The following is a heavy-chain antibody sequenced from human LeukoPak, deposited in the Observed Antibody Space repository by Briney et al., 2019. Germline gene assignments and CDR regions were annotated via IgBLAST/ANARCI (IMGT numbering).Heavy chain of an antibody. CDR1: GFTFSSYW. D-gene: IGHD2-15*01. J-gene: IGHJ4*02. Sequence: GGSLRLSCAASGFTFSSYWMSWVRQAPGKGLEWVANIKQDGSEKYYVDSVKGRFTISRDNAKNSLYLQMNSLRAEDTAVYYCARDMVAATPAIDCWGQGTLVTVSS. CDR3: ARDMVAATPAIDC. V-gene: IGHV3-7*04. CDR2: IKQDGSEK.